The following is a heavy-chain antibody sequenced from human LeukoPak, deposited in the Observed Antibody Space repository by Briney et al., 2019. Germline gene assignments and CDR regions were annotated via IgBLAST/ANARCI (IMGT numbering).Heavy chain of an antibody. V-gene: IGHV4-34*01. CDR1: GGSFSGYF. CDR2: LDHGGST. Sequence: PSETLSLTCAVYGGSFSGYFWTWIRQPSGKGLEWIGELDHGGSTTYRPSLESRITISADTSKNQLSLKLTSVTAADTAVYYCARGGITLVRGVPDYYNYNGMDVWSLGTMVTVSS. D-gene: IGHD3-10*01. J-gene: IGHJ6*02. CDR3: ARGGITLVRGVPDYYNYNGMDV.